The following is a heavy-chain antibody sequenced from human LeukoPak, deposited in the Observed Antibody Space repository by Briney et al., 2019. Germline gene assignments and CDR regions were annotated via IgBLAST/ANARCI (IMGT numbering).Heavy chain of an antibody. CDR3: ARVSDYSSTWYGDWFDP. CDR1: GGSISSYY. Sequence: SETLSLTCTVSGGSISSYYWSWIRQPAGKGLEWIGRIYTSGSTNYNPSLKSRVTMSVDTSKNQFSLKLSSVTAADTAVYYCARVSDYSSTWYGDWFDPWGQGTLVSVSS. CDR2: IYTSGST. J-gene: IGHJ5*02. V-gene: IGHV4-4*07. D-gene: IGHD6-13*01.